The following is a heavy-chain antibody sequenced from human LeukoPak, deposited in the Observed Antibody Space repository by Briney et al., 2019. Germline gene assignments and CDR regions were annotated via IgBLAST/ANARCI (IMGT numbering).Heavy chain of an antibody. CDR1: GYSFPNYW. V-gene: IGHV5-51*01. D-gene: IGHD3-16*01. CDR3: AIRLMGGTFDI. CDR2: IYPGDSDT. Sequence: PGESLNISCKASGYSFPNYWVGWVRQMPGKGLEWMGIIYPGDSDTRYSPSFQGQVTISADKSISTAYVQWSSLKASDTAMYYCAIRLMGGTFDIWGQGTMVTVSS. J-gene: IGHJ3*02.